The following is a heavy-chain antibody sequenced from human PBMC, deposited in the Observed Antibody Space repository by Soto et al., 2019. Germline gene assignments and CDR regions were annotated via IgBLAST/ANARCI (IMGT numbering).Heavy chain of an antibody. CDR2: IYYSGST. CDR3: ARLAGYYNYMDV. Sequence: SETLSLTCTVSGGSISSYYWTWIRQPPGKGLEWIGYIYYSGSTNYNPSLKSRVTISVATSKTQFSLKLSSVTAADTAVYYCARLAGYYNYMDVWGKGTTVTVS. D-gene: IGHD2-15*01. V-gene: IGHV4-59*08. CDR1: GGSISSYY. J-gene: IGHJ6*03.